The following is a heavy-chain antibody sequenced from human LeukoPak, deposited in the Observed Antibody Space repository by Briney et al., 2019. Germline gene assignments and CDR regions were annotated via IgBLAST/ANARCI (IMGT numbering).Heavy chain of an antibody. CDR2: IGAYNGNT. Sequence: GASVKVSCKASGYTFTSYGISWVRQAPGQGLEWMGWIGAYNGNTNYAQKLQGRVTMTTDTSTSTAYMELRSLRSDDTAVYYCAREVGTAYYYGSGSYSDYWGQGTLVTVSS. V-gene: IGHV1-18*01. D-gene: IGHD3-10*01. CDR1: GYTFTSYG. CDR3: AREVGTAYYYGSGSYSDY. J-gene: IGHJ4*02.